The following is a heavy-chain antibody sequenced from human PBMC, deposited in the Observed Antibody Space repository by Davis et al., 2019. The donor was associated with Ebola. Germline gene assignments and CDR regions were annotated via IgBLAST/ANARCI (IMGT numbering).Heavy chain of an antibody. CDR2: ISGSGGST. D-gene: IGHD3-22*01. CDR3: AKDTSGYYYKTDAFDI. V-gene: IGHV3-23*01. CDR1: GFTFSSYA. Sequence: GESLKISCAASGFTFSSYAMSWVRQAPGKGLEWVSAISGSGGSTYYADSVKGRFTISRDNSKNTLYLQMNSLRAEDTAVYYCAKDTSGYYYKTDAFDIWGQGTMVTVSS. J-gene: IGHJ3*02.